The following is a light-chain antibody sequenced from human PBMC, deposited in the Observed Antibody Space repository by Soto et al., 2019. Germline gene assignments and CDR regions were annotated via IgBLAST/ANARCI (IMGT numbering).Light chain of an antibody. V-gene: IGLV2-8*01. CDR1: SSDVGGYNY. CDR3: SSYAGSKVV. J-gene: IGLJ2*01. Sequence: QSALTQPPSASGSRGQSVTISCTGTSSDVGGYNYVSWYQQHPGKAPKLMIYEVSKRPSGVPDRFSGSKSGNTASLTVSGLQAEDEADYYCSSYAGSKVVFGGGTKLTVL. CDR2: EVS.